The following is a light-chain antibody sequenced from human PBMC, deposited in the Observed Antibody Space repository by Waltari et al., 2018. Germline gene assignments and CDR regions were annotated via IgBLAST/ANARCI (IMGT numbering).Light chain of an antibody. CDR1: QSVLSSSNNKNY. CDR3: QQCYSFPYT. Sequence: DIVMTQSPDSLAVSLGERATINCKSSQSVLSSSNNKNYLGWYQQKPGKPPKLPISWASTRESALPERFSGSWSGPDFTLTISSLQAEDVAVYYCQQCYSFPYTFGQGTKLEIK. J-gene: IGKJ2*01. CDR2: WAS. V-gene: IGKV4-1*01.